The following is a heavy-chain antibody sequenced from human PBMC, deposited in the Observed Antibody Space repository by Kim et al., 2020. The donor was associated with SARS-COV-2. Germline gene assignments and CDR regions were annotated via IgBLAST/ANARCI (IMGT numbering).Heavy chain of an antibody. CDR1: GGSISSGGYY. CDR3: ARDPGVTTVTKGRSGAFDI. CDR2: IYYSGST. J-gene: IGHJ3*02. D-gene: IGHD4-17*01. Sequence: SETLSLTCTVSGGSISSGGYYWSWIRQHPGKGLEWIGYIYYSGSTYYNPSLKSRVTISVDTSKNQFSLKLSSVTAADTAVYYCARDPGVTTVTKGRSGAFDIWGQGTMVTVSS. V-gene: IGHV4-31*03.